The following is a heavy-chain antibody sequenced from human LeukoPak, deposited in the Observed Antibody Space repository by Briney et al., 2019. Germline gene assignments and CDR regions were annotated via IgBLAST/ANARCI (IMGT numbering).Heavy chain of an antibody. Sequence: GGSLRLSCVASGFTFSSHWMHWVRQGPGKGLVWVSRINSDGSDISYADSVKGRFTISRDNAKNSLYLQMNSLRAEDTAVYYCARMSVTTSPHFDYWGQGTLVTVSS. D-gene: IGHD4-17*01. CDR3: ARMSVTTSPHFDY. J-gene: IGHJ4*02. CDR1: GFTFSSHW. V-gene: IGHV3-74*01. CDR2: INSDGSDI.